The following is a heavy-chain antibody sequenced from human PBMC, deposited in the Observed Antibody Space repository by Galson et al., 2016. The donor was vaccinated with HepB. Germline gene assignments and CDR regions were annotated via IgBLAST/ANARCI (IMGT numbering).Heavy chain of an antibody. CDR2: INPSGGST. D-gene: IGHD3-16*01. V-gene: IGHV1-46*01. CDR1: GYTFTSYY. Sequence: SVKVSCKASGYTFTSYYMHWVRQAPGQGLEWMGVINPSGGSTSYAQKFQGRVIMTRDTSTITVYMELSSLRSEDTAVYYCAREGGMDNYYYMDVWGKGTTVTVSS. CDR3: AREGGMDNYYYMDV. J-gene: IGHJ6*03.